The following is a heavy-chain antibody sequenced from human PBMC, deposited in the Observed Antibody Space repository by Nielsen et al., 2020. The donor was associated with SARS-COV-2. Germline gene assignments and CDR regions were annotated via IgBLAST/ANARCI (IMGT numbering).Heavy chain of an antibody. J-gene: IGHJ5*02. D-gene: IGHD1-26*01. Sequence: ASVKVSCKASGYTFARYGMTWVRQAPGQGLQWMGWINTNTGNPTYAQGFTGRFVFSLDTSVSTAYLQISSLKAEDTAVYYCARAGSGSYYDNWFDPWGQGTLVTVSS. V-gene: IGHV7-4-1*02. CDR3: ARAGSGSYYDNWFDP. CDR1: GYTFARYG. CDR2: INTNTGNP.